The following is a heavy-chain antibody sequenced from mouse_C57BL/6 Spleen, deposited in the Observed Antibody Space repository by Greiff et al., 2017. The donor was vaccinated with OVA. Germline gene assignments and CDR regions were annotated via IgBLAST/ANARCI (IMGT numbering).Heavy chain of an antibody. V-gene: IGHV1-81*01. J-gene: IGHJ1*03. Sequence: QVQLQQSGAELARPGASVKLSCKASGYTFTSYGISWVKQRTGQGLEWIGEIYPRSGNTYYNEKFKGKATLTADKSSSTAYMELRSLTSEDSAVYFCARVELGLDWYFDVWGTGTTVTVSS. CDR1: GYTFTSYG. CDR3: ARVELGLDWYFDV. D-gene: IGHD4-1*01. CDR2: IYPRSGNT.